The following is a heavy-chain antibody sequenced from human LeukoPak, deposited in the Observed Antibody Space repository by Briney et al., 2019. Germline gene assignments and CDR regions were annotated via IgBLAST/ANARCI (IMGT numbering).Heavy chain of an antibody. V-gene: IGHV3-11*01. D-gene: IGHD6-6*01. CDR2: ISSSGSTI. Sequence: GGSLRLSCAASRFIFSDYYMSWIRQAPGKGLEWVSYISSSGSTIYYADSVKGRFTISRDNAKNSLYLQMNSLRAEDTAVYYCAFAAARPGVYYYYMDVWGKGTTVTVSS. J-gene: IGHJ6*03. CDR3: AFAAARPGVYYYYMDV. CDR1: RFIFSDYY.